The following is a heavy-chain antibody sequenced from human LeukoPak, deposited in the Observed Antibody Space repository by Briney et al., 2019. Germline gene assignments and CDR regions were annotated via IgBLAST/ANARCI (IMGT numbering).Heavy chain of an antibody. V-gene: IGHV3-23*01. D-gene: IGHD6-19*01. CDR1: GFTFNNHA. CDR2: ISGSDGTT. Sequence: GGSLRLSCAASGFTFNNHAMSWVRQAPGMGLEWVSGISGSDGTTNYADSVKGRFTISRDNPKNTLYLQMNSLRAEDTAVYYCAKDDRVVAGNSFDNWGQGTLVTVSS. CDR3: AKDDRVVAGNSFDN. J-gene: IGHJ4*02.